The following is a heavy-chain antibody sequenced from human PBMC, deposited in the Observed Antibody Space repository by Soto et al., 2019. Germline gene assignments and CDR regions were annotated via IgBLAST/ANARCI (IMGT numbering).Heavy chain of an antibody. D-gene: IGHD1-7*01. J-gene: IGHJ6*03. Sequence: QTLSLTCAVSGDSVSSNSAAWNWIRLSPSRGLEWLARTYYRSRWYNDYAVSVRSRITVNPDTSKNQFSLQLTSVTPEDTAVYYCAGTTSHQWYYMDVWGKGTTVTVSS. CDR1: GDSVSSNSAA. V-gene: IGHV6-1*01. CDR2: TYYRSRWYN. CDR3: AGTTSHQWYYMDV.